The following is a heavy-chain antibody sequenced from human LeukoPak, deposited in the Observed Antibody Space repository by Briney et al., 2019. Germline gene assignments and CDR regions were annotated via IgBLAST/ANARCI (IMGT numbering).Heavy chain of an antibody. Sequence: GGSLRLSCAASGFTFSSYWMHWVRQAPGKGLVWVSRINTDGRSTSYADSLKGRFTVSRDNAKNTLFLQMNSLRAEDTAVYYCVRDVWGGRDSYFDYWGQGALVTVSS. CDR2: INTDGRST. CDR3: VRDVWGGRDSYFDY. CDR1: GFTFSSYW. V-gene: IGHV3-74*01. J-gene: IGHJ4*02. D-gene: IGHD2-15*01.